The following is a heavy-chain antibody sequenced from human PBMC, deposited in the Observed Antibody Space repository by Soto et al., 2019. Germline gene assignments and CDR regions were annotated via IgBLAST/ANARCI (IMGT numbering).Heavy chain of an antibody. CDR3: ATDRVLTMIVVGTFRGAFDI. J-gene: IGHJ3*02. V-gene: IGHV1-46*01. Sequence: ASVKVSCKASGYTFTSYYMHWVRQAPGQGLEWMGIINPSGGSTSYAQKFQGRVTMTEDTSTDTAYMELSSLRSEDTAVYYCATDRVLTMIVVGTFRGAFDIWGQGTIVTVSS. CDR2: INPSGGST. D-gene: IGHD3-22*01. CDR1: GYTFTSYY.